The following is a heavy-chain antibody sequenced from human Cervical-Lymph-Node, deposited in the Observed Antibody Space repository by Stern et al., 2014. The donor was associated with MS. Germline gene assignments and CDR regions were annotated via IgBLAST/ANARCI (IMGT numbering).Heavy chain of an antibody. V-gene: IGHV7-4-1*02. D-gene: IGHD3-16*01. J-gene: IGHJ4*02. CDR3: ARVARSAYHIDY. CDR1: GYTFTNNA. Sequence: VHLVKSGSELKKPGASVKLSCKASGYTFTNNAINWVRQAPGQGLEWMGWINTNTRNPTYAQDFTGRFVFSLDTSVSTAYLQINSLKTEDTAVYYCARVARSAYHIDYWGQGTLVTVS. CDR2: INTNTRNP.